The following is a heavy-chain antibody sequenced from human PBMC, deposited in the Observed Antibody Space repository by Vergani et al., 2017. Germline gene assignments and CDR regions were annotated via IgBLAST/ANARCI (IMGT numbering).Heavy chain of an antibody. CDR2: INPSGGST. J-gene: IGHJ5*02. CDR1: GGTFSSYY. D-gene: IGHD6-13*01. Sequence: QLVQSGPEVKKPGTSVKVSCKASGGTFSSYYMHWVRQAPGQGLEWMGIINPSGGSTSYAQKFQGRVTMTRDTSTSTVYMELSSLRSEVTAVYYCARDRIAAAGMGYCWFDPWGQGTLVTVSS. CDR3: ARDRIAAAGMGYCWFDP. V-gene: IGHV1-46*01.